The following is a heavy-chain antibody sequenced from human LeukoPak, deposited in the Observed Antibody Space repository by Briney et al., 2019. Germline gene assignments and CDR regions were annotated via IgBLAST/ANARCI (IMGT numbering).Heavy chain of an antibody. CDR2: IRYDGSNK. CDR1: GFTFSDYY. D-gene: IGHD6-19*01. V-gene: IGHV3-30*02. Sequence: PGGSLRLSCAASGFTFSDYYMSWIRQAPGKGLEWVTFIRYDGSNKYYADSVKGRFTISRDNSKNTLYLQMNSLRAEDTAVYYCAKGSAVAGTDSYGDAFDIWGQGTMVTVSS. J-gene: IGHJ3*02. CDR3: AKGSAVAGTDSYGDAFDI.